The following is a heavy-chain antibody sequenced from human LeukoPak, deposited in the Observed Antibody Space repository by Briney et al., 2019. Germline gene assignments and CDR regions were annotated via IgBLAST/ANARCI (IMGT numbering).Heavy chain of an antibody. CDR2: ISYDGSNK. Sequence: GGSLRLSCAASGFSFSSYGMHWVRQGPDKGLEWVAVISYDGSNKYYADSVKGLFTISRDNCKNTLYLQMNSLKAEDTAVYYCAKDAVFGDYEWVFDYWGQGTLVTVSS. V-gene: IGHV3-30*18. CDR3: AKDAVFGDYEWVFDY. J-gene: IGHJ4*02. D-gene: IGHD4-17*01. CDR1: GFSFSSYG.